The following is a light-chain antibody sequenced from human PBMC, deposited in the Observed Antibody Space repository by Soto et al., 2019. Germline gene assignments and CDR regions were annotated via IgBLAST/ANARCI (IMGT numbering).Light chain of an antibody. CDR3: QQRSNWIT. J-gene: IGKJ5*01. CDR1: QSVSSY. Sequence: VMTQSQSPLSLSPRERATLSCRASQSVSSYLAWYQQKPGQAPRLLIYDASNRATGIPARFSGSGSGTDFTLTISSLEPEDFAVYYCQQRSNWITVGQGTRLEIK. CDR2: DAS. V-gene: IGKV3-11*01.